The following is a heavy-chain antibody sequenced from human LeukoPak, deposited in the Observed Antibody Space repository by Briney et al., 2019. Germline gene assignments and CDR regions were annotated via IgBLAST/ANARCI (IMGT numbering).Heavy chain of an antibody. D-gene: IGHD2-2*01. Sequence: GGSLRLSCAASGFTVSSNYMNWVRQAPGKGLEWVSVIYSGGSTYYADSVKGRFTISRDNSKNTLYLQMNSLRAEDTAVYYCARDMYLWGMDVWGQGTTVTVSS. CDR1: GFTVSSNY. J-gene: IGHJ6*02. CDR3: ARDMYLWGMDV. CDR2: IYSGGST. V-gene: IGHV3-53*01.